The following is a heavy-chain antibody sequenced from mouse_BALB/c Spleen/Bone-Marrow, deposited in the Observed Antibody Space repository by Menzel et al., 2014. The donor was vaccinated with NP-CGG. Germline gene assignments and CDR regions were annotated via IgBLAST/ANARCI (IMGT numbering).Heavy chain of an antibody. CDR3: ARDYDYDY. CDR1: GFTFSSYG. V-gene: IGHV5-6-3*01. D-gene: IGHD2-4*01. J-gene: IGHJ2*01. CDR2: INSNGGST. Sequence: EVQVVESGGGLVQPGGSLKLSCAASGFTFSSYGMSWVRQTPDKRLELVATINSNGGSTYYPDSVKGRLTISRDNAKNTLCLQMSSLKSEDTARYYCARDYDYDYWGQGTALTVSS.